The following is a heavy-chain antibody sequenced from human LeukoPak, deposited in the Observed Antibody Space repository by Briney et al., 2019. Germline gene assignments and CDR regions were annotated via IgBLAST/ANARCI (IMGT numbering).Heavy chain of an antibody. CDR2: IKQDGSET. Sequence: GGSLRLSCVASGLTFSNFWMTWLRQAPGKGLEWVANIKQDGSETYHLDSVRGRFTISRDNAKNSMYLQMNSLSAEDTAVYYCVGSSGGSLSDFDYWGRGTLVTVSS. J-gene: IGHJ4*02. CDR3: VGSSGGSLSDFDY. CDR1: GLTFSNFW. D-gene: IGHD6-19*01. V-gene: IGHV3-7*01.